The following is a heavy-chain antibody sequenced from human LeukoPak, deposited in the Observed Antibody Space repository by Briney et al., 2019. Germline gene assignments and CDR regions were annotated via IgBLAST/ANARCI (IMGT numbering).Heavy chain of an antibody. CDR1: GYSVSSGYY. D-gene: IGHD5-12*01. V-gene: IGHV4-38-2*02. CDR3: AGQYTGYDAFDY. Sequence: SETLSLTCSVSGYSVSSGYYWGWIRQSPGKGLEWIGSMYHSGTTYYNPSLKSRVTLSVDTSKNQFSLKLSSVTAADTAVYYCAGQYTGYDAFDYWGQGTLVTVSS. J-gene: IGHJ4*02. CDR2: MYHSGTT.